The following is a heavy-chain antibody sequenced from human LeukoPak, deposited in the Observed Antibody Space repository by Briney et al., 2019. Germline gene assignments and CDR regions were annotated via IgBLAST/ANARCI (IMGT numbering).Heavy chain of an antibody. J-gene: IGHJ1*01. Sequence: GGSLRLSCAASGFTFSDYYMTWIRQAPGKGLEWVSYISGSGTTIYYADSVKVRFTISRDNAKNSLYLQMNSLRAEDTAVYYCARAQIGPIAAAGTEAEYFQHWGQGTLVTVSS. V-gene: IGHV3-11*04. D-gene: IGHD6-13*01. CDR2: ISGSGTTI. CDR3: ARAQIGPIAAAGTEAEYFQH. CDR1: GFTFSDYY.